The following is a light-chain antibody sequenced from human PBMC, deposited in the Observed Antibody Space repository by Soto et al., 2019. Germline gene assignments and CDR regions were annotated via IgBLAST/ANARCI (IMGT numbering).Light chain of an antibody. Sequence: DIQMTQSPSSVSASVGDRVTITCRASQAISSWLAWYQQKPGRAPKLLIYSASSLQNGAPSRFTGGGSGTDLTLTIPSLQPADTEINYCQQSRSFPLIFGGGTKVESK. J-gene: IGKJ4*01. V-gene: IGKV1-12*01. CDR2: SAS. CDR3: QQSRSFPLI. CDR1: QAISSW.